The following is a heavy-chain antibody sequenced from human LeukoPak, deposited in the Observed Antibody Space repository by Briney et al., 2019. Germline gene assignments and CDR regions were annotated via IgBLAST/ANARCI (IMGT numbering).Heavy chain of an antibody. J-gene: IGHJ4*02. Sequence: SETLSLTCTVSGGSISSYYWSWIRQPPGKGLEWIGYIYYSGSTNYNPSLKSRVTISVDTSKNQFSLKLSSVTAADTAVYYCGRGHRNFDYWGQGTLVTVSS. D-gene: IGHD1-14*01. V-gene: IGHV4-59*01. CDR2: IYYSGST. CDR3: GRGHRNFDY. CDR1: GGSISSYY.